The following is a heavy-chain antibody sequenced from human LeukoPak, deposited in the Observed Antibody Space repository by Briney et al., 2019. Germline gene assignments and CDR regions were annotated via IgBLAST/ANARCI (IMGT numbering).Heavy chain of an antibody. Sequence: ASVKVSCKASGYTFTNYYMHWVRQAPGQGLEWMGIINPSGGSTSYAQKFQGRVTITADKSTSTAYMELSSLRSEDTAVYYCATDRGYYYDSSGYYLNWFDPWGQGTLVTVSS. CDR3: ATDRGYYYDSSGYYLNWFDP. CDR1: GYTFTNYY. D-gene: IGHD3-22*01. CDR2: INPSGGST. V-gene: IGHV1-46*01. J-gene: IGHJ5*02.